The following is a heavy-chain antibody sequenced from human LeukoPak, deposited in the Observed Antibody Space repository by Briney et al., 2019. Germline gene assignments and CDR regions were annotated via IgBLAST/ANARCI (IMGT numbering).Heavy chain of an antibody. CDR2: TSDSGSS. CDR1: AGSISAYY. J-gene: IGHJ4*02. CDR3: ARHRGGSSPSVFGS. Sequence: SETLSLTCTVSAGSISAYYWTWIRQPPGKGLEWIGYTSDSGSSNYKSSLKSRLTISVDTSKNQFSLTLTSVTAADTTLFYCARHRGGSSPSVFGSWGQGTLVTVSS. V-gene: IGHV4-59*08. D-gene: IGHD2-15*01.